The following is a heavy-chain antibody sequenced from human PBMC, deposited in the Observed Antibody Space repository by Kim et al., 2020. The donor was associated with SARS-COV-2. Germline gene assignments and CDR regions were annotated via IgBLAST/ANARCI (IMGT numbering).Heavy chain of an antibody. CDR3: ARDTIYHGFDP. D-gene: IGHD2-2*01. CDR2: IYSGEST. V-gene: IGHV3-53*01. Sequence: GGSLRLSCAASGFSVSDTYISWVRQAPGMGLEWVSVIYSGESTYLADSVKGRFSISRDNSKNRIFLQMNSLRAEDTAVYYCARDTIYHGFDPWGQGTLVTVSS. J-gene: IGHJ5*02. CDR1: GFSVSDTY.